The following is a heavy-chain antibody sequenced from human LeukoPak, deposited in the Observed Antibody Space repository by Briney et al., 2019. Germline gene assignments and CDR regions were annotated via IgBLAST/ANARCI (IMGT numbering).Heavy chain of an antibody. Sequence: GRSLRLSCAAAGFSFSSYAMYWGRHAPGKGLECVAVISYDANHEDYADSVKGRFTISRDNSKNTLYLQMNSVRVEDTAMYYCATGAFYDSRIFQYWGQGTLVTVSS. V-gene: IGHV3-30-3*01. J-gene: IGHJ1*01. CDR3: ATGAFYDSRIFQY. CDR2: ISYDANHE. D-gene: IGHD3-22*01. CDR1: GFSFSSYA.